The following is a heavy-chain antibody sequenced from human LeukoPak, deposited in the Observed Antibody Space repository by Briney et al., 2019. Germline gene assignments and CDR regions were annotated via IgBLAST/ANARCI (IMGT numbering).Heavy chain of an antibody. V-gene: IGHV1-69*05. D-gene: IGHD3-16*01. CDR2: IIPIFGTA. CDR1: GGTFSSYA. CDR3: ASGGYDYVWGSYIDY. J-gene: IGHJ4*02. Sequence: VASVKASCKASGGTFSSYAISWVRQAPGQGLEWMGGIIPIFGTANYAQKFQGRVTITTDESTSTAYMELSSLRSEDTAVYYCASGGYDYVWGSYIDYWGQGTLVTVSS.